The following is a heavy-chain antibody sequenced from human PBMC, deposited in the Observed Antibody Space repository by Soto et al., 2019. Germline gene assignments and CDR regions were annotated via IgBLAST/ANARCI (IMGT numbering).Heavy chain of an antibody. J-gene: IGHJ6*02. V-gene: IGHV3-48*02. CDR2: ISSDSRTI. CDR3: ARIKLVEWFFINVDVYDMDV. D-gene: IGHD3-3*01. Sequence: PGGSLRLSCVASGFSLSDYAVNWVRQAPGKGLERVSFISSDSRTIYYADSVEGRFTVSRDNARNSVPLQMDSLRDEDAAVYYCARIKLVEWFFINVDVYDMDVWGQGTPVTVSS. CDR1: GFSLSDYA.